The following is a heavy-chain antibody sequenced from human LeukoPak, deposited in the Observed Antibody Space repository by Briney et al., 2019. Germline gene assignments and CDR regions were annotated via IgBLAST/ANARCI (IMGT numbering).Heavy chain of an antibody. J-gene: IGHJ4*02. Sequence: PSQTLSLTCTVSGGSISSGSYYWSWIRQPAGKGLEWIGRIYTSGSTNYNPSLKSRVTISVDTSKNQFSLKVRSVTAADTAVYYCARERLGYCSSTSCRYDFDYWGQGTLVTVSS. CDR1: GGSISSGSYY. V-gene: IGHV4-61*02. CDR2: IYTSGST. CDR3: ARERLGYCSSTSCRYDFDY. D-gene: IGHD2-2*01.